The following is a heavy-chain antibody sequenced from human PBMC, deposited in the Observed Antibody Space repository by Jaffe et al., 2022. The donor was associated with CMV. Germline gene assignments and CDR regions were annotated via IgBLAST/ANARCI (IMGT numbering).Heavy chain of an antibody. D-gene: IGHD2-8*02. Sequence: QVQLVQSGAEVKKPGASVKVSCKASGYTFTSYYMHWVRQAPGQGLEWMGIINPSGGSTSYAQKFQGRVTMTRDTSTSTVYMELSSLRSEDTAVYYCASALFTRGSGRSEYFQHWGQGTLVTVSS. CDR3: ASALFTRGSGRSEYFQH. CDR1: GYTFTSYY. J-gene: IGHJ1*01. V-gene: IGHV1-46*01. CDR2: INPSGGST.